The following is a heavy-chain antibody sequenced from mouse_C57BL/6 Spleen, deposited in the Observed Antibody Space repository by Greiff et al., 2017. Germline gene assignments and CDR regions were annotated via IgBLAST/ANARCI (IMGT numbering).Heavy chain of an antibody. CDR1: GFSFTSYG. CDR3: AKRTSYYAMDY. V-gene: IGHV2-9*01. J-gene: IGHJ4*01. Sequence: QVQLKESGPGLVAPSQRLSITCTVSGFSFTSYGVDWVRQPPGKGLEWLGVIWSGGSTNYNSALMSRLSISKDNSKSQVFLKMNSLQTDDTDMYYCAKRTSYYAMDYWGQGTSVTVSS. CDR2: IWSGGST.